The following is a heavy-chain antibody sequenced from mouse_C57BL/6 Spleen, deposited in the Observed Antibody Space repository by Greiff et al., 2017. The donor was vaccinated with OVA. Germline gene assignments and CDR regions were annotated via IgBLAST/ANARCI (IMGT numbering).Heavy chain of an antibody. Sequence: EVQLKESGGGLVKPGGSLKLSCAASGFTFSDYGMHWVRQAPEKGLEWVAYISSGSSTIYYADTVKGRFTISRDNAKNTLFLQMTSLRSEDTAMYYCATDYGEYYAMDYWGQGTSVTVSS. V-gene: IGHV5-17*01. CDR2: ISSGSSTI. CDR1: GFTFSDYG. D-gene: IGHD2-4*01. J-gene: IGHJ4*01. CDR3: ATDYGEYYAMDY.